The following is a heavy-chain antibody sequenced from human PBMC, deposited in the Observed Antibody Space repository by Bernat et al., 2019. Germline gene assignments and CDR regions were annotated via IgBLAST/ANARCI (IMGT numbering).Heavy chain of an antibody. CDR3: AKDQEDSSSYDLPPSRLDY. CDR2: ISGSGGST. D-gene: IGHD6-6*01. Sequence: EVQLVESGGGLVQPGGSLRLSCAASGFTFSSYAMSWVRQAPGKGLEWVSAISGSGGSTYYADSVKGRFTISRDNSKNTLYLQMNSLRAEDTAVYYCAKDQEDSSSYDLPPSRLDYWGQGTLVTVSS. CDR1: GFTFSSYA. V-gene: IGHV3-23*04. J-gene: IGHJ4*02.